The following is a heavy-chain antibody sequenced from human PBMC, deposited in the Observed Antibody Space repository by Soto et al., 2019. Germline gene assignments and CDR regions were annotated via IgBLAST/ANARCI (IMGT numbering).Heavy chain of an antibody. Sequence: EVQLVESGGGLVQPGGSLRLSCAASGFTFSSYSMNWVRQAPGKGLEWVSYISSSSSTIYYADSVKGRFTISRDNAKNSLYLQMNSLRDEDTAVYYCARDFSGYDYYDYYGMDVWGQGTTVTVSS. CDR1: GFTFSSYS. J-gene: IGHJ6*02. V-gene: IGHV3-48*02. CDR2: ISSSSSTI. D-gene: IGHD5-12*01. CDR3: ARDFSGYDYYDYYGMDV.